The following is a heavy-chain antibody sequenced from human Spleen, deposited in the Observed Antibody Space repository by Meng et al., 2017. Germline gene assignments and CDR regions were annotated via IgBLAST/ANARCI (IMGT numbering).Heavy chain of an antibody. CDR1: GGSLSGAY. V-gene: IGHV4-34*12. J-gene: IGHJ4*02. D-gene: IGHD2-8*02. Sequence: QVQLRESGPALVKPSETLSLTCAVNGGSLSGAYWNWIRQPPGKGLEWIGEIIHGGSPSYNPSLKSRVTISIDTSKNQLSLMLSSVTAADTAVYYCARRPTGIDYWGQGTLVTVSS. CDR3: ARRPTGIDY. CDR2: IIHGGSP.